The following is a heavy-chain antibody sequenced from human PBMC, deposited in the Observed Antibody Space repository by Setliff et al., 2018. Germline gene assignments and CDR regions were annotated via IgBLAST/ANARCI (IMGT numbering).Heavy chain of an antibody. V-gene: IGHV3-7*01. CDR2: IKQDGSEK. D-gene: IGHD3-9*01. Sequence: LRLSCAASGFIFSFHSMSWVRQAPGKGLEWVANIKQDGSEKYYVDSVKGRFTVSRDDARGSVLLQMNSLRAEDTGIYHCATSSYYDNAGYRFFDNWGQGTQVTVSS. CDR1: GFIFSFHS. CDR3: ATSSYYDNAGYRFFDN. J-gene: IGHJ4*02.